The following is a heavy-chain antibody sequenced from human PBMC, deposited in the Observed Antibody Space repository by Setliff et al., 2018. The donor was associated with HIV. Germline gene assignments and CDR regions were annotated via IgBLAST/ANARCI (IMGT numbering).Heavy chain of an antibody. J-gene: IGHJ3*01. V-gene: IGHV4-59*01. CDR2: IQYGDIS. Sequence: PSETLSLTCTVSGGSISNYYWTWIRQPPGKGPEWIASIQYGDISHYNPSLQSRVTISVDTSTKKFSLYLSSVNETDTAVYYSARSGYTSGFYWVFGAFGVWGQGKMVTVSS. CDR1: GGSISNYY. D-gene: IGHD3-22*01. CDR3: ARSGYTSGFYWVFGAFGV.